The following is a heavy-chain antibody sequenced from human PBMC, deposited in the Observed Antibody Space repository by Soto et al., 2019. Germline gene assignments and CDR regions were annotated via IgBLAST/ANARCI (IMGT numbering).Heavy chain of an antibody. CDR3: ARDFEY. V-gene: IGHV3-74*01. Sequence: EVQLVESGGGVVQPGGSLRLSCEASGFTFSTFWMHWVRQAPGKGLVWVSRINSDGSSTNYADSVKGRVTISRDNAKNTLYLQLNSLGPEDTAVYYCARDFEYWGQGNLVTVSS. CDR1: GFTFSTFW. J-gene: IGHJ4*02. CDR2: INSDGSST.